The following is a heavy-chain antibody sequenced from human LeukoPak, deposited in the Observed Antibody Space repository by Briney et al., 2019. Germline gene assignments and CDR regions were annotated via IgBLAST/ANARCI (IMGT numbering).Heavy chain of an antibody. CDR3: ARHRDQRGPNFDY. J-gene: IGHJ4*02. CDR1: GDTFSGYA. V-gene: IGHV1-69*13. Sequence: SVKVSCKASGDTFSGYAISWLRQAPGQGLEWMGGIIPIFGTPNYAQNFQGRVTITADESTSIVYMELSSLRSEDTAVYYCARHRDQRGPNFDYWGQGTLVTVSS. CDR2: IIPIFGTP.